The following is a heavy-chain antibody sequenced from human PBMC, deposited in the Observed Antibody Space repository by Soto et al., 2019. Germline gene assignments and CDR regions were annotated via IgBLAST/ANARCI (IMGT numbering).Heavy chain of an antibody. D-gene: IGHD5-12*01. J-gene: IGHJ4*02. Sequence: QLQLQESGSGLVKPSQTLSLTCAVSGGSISSGGYSWSWIRQPPGKGLEWIGYIYHSGSTYYNPSLNRRVAISVDRSKNQFSLKLSSVTAADTAVYYCAAGGGLPRYYWGQGTLVTVSS. V-gene: IGHV4-30-2*01. CDR3: AAGGGLPRYY. CDR1: GGSISSGGYS. CDR2: IYHSGST.